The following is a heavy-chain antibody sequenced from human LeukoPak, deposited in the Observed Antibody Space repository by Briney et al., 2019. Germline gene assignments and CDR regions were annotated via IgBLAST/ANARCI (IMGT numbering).Heavy chain of an antibody. V-gene: IGHV4-59*01. CDR2: IYYSGST. CDR3: ARGEGYCSGGSCYNWFDP. CDR1: GGSISSYY. J-gene: IGHJ5*02. Sequence: PSETLSLTCTVSGGSISSYYWSWIRQPPGKGLEWIGYIYYSGSTNYNPSLKSRATISVDTSKNQFSLKLSSVTAADTAVYYCARGEGYCSGGSCYNWFDPWGQGTLVTVSS. D-gene: IGHD2-15*01.